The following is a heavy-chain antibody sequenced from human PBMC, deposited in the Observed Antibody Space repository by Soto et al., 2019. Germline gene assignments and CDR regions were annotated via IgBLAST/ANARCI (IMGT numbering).Heavy chain of an antibody. CDR3: AKATRGPLSSRSSDANHFDS. CDR2: ISGAGDRT. D-gene: IGHD6-13*01. Sequence: EAQQLESGGSLVQPGGSLRLSCAASGFSFSSYAMNWVRQAPGKGLEWVSIISGAGDRTYYADSVKGRLTISRDNSKNILYLQMNSLIAEDTAVYHCAKATRGPLSSRSSDANHFDSWGQGTLVTVSS. CDR1: GFSFSSYA. J-gene: IGHJ4*02. V-gene: IGHV3-23*01.